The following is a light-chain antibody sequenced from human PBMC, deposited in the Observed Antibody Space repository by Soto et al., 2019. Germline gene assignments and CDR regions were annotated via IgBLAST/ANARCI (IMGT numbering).Light chain of an antibody. J-gene: IGKJ4*01. Sequence: EIVLTQSPATLSLSPGERATLSCRASQSVSSYLAWYQQKPGQAPRLLIYDASNRATGIPARFSGSGSGTDFTHTISSLEPEDFAIYYCQQRSNWPLTFGVGTKVEIK. CDR1: QSVSSY. CDR3: QQRSNWPLT. CDR2: DAS. V-gene: IGKV3-11*01.